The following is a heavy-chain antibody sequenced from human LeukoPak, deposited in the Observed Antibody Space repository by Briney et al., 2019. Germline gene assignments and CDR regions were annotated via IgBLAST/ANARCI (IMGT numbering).Heavy chain of an antibody. CDR3: AKARGLLQRFDP. D-gene: IGHD3/OR15-3a*01. V-gene: IGHV3-23*01. J-gene: IGHJ5*02. CDR2: ISGSGGST. Sequence: GGSLRLSCAASGFTFSSYAMNWVRHAPGKGLEWVSAISGSGGSTYYADSVKGRFTISRDNSKNTLYLQMNSLSAEDTAVYYCAKARGLLQRFDPWGQGTLVTVSS. CDR1: GFTFSSYA.